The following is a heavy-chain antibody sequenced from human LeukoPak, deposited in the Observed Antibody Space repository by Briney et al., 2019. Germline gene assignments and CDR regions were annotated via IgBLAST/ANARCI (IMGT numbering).Heavy chain of an antibody. CDR2: IRQDGSEK. J-gene: IGHJ4*02. CDR1: GFTFSSYW. V-gene: IGHV3-7*01. CDR3: ARHFDGDLDY. D-gene: IGHD4-17*01. Sequence: GGSLRLSCAASGFTFSSYWMSWVRQAPGKGLEWAANIRQDGSEKYFVDSVKGRFTISRDNAKNSLYLQMNSLRAEDTAVYYCARHFDGDLDYCGQRALVTVSS.